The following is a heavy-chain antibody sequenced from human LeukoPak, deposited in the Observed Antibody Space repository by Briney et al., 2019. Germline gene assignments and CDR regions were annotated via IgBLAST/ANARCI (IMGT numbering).Heavy chain of an antibody. D-gene: IGHD3-16*02. CDR2: ISGSGGST. CDR3: AKDPWRYDYVWGSYRYMVDY. Sequence: GGSLRLSCAASGFTFSSYWMHWVRHAPGKGLEWVSAISGSGGSTYYADSVKGRFTISRDNSKNTLYLQMNSLRAEDTAVYYCAKDPWRYDYVWGSYRYMVDYWGQGTLVTVSS. J-gene: IGHJ4*02. CDR1: GFTFSSYW. V-gene: IGHV3-23*01.